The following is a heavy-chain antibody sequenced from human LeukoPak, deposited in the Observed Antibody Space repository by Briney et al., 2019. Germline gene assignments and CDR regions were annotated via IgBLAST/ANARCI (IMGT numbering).Heavy chain of an antibody. CDR2: ISSSGSTI. D-gene: IGHD3-22*01. CDR1: GFTFSDYY. CDR3: ARDGDSSGYYPRDAFDI. J-gene: IGHJ3*02. V-gene: IGHV3-11*01. Sequence: PGGSLRLSCAASGFTFSDYYMSWIRQAPGKGLEWVSHISSSGSTIYYADSVKGRFTIPRDNAKNSLYLQMNSLRAEDTAVYYCARDGDSSGYYPRDAFDIWGQGTMVTVSS.